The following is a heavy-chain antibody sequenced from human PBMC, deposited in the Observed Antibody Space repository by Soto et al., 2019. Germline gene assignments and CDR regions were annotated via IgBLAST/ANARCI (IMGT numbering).Heavy chain of an antibody. CDR2: IYTAGTT. CDR3: GRDKAVGATDH. CDR1: GFTVSTNY. J-gene: IGHJ4*02. V-gene: IGHV3-66*01. D-gene: IGHD1-26*01. Sequence: EVPLVESGGGLVQPGGSLRLSCAASGFTVSTNYMSWVRQAPGKGLEWVAVIYTAGTTYYADSVRGRFIISRDNSENTLFLQMNSLRVEDTAVYYCGRDKAVGATDHWGQGTLVTVS.